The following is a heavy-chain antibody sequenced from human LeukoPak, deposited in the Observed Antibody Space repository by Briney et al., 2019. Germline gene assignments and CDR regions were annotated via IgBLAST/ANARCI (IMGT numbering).Heavy chain of an antibody. V-gene: IGHV3-21*04. CDR1: GFTFTTYS. D-gene: IGHD3-22*01. CDR2: ISSGSSAI. CDR3: ARASLYYDSSGYYYY. J-gene: IGHJ4*02. Sequence: PGGSLRLSCEASGFTFTTYSMTWVRQAPGKGLEWVSIISSGSSAIFSADALKGRFTISRDDAKNLLYLDMNSLRSDDTAVYYCARASLYYDSSGYYYYWGQGTLVTVSS.